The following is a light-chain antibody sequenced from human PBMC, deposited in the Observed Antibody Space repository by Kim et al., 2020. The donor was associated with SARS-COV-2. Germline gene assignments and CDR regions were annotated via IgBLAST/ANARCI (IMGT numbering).Light chain of an antibody. CDR2: DVS. V-gene: IGLV2-14*03. CDR3: SSYTSSSTRV. J-gene: IGLJ3*02. Sequence: QWNTISCTGNSSHLSGYNDVSWYQQHPGKAPKLMFYDVSNRRSGVSNRFSGSKSVNTASLTISGLQAEDEADYYCSSYTSSSTRVFGVGTKLTVL. CDR1: SSHLSGYND.